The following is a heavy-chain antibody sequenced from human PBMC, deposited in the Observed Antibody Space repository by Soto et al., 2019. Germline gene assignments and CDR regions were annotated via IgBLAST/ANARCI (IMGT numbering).Heavy chain of an antibody. J-gene: IGHJ6*02. Sequence: LRLTSDDPLLSFCIYIIHLVRQAPATELEWVSSIDRRSDIYYADSVKGRFTISRDNDKSSVSQQMHRLRAEDTAVYYCAREETAWGLPLGLDVWGQGTTVTVSS. CDR3: AREETAWGLPLGLDV. CDR2: IDRRSDI. CDR1: LLSFCIYI. V-gene: IGHV3-21*01. D-gene: IGHD2-21*02.